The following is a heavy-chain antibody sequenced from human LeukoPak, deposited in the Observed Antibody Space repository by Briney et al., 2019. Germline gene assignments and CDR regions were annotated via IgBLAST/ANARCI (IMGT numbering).Heavy chain of an antibody. CDR2: INHSGST. Sequence: SETLSLTCAVYGGSFSGYYWSWIRQPPGKGLEWIGEINHSGSTNYNPSLKSRVTISVDTSKNRFSLKLSSVTAADTAVYYCARGRRYGLGRVFDYWGQGTLVTVSS. D-gene: IGHD3-10*01. V-gene: IGHV4-34*01. J-gene: IGHJ4*02. CDR1: GGSFSGYY. CDR3: ARGRRYGLGRVFDY.